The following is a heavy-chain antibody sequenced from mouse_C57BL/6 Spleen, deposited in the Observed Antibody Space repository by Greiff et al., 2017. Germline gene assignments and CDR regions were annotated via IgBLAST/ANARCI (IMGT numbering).Heavy chain of an antibody. Sequence: QVQLQQPGAELVKPGASVKMSCKASGYTFTSYWITWVKQRPGQGLEWIGDIYPGSGSTNYNEKFKSKATLTVDTSSSTAYMQLSSLTSEDSAVYYCARVNGNYGYFDVWGTGTTVTVSS. V-gene: IGHV1-55*01. CDR1: GYTFTSYW. CDR2: IYPGSGST. CDR3: ARVNGNYGYFDV. J-gene: IGHJ1*03. D-gene: IGHD2-1*01.